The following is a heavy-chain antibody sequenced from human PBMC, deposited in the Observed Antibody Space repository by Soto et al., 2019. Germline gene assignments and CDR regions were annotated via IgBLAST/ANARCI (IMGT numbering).Heavy chain of an antibody. D-gene: IGHD3-3*01. CDR3: ASXFFQAEDGIRVSVPVSAFLLNRSPDL. V-gene: IGHV3-30-3*01. Sequence: GKGLEWVAVISYDGSNKYYAGSVKGRFTISRDNSKNTLYPQMNSLRAEDTAVYYCASXFFQAEDGIRVSVPVSAFLLNRSPDL. CDR2: ISYDGSNK. J-gene: IGHJ2*01.